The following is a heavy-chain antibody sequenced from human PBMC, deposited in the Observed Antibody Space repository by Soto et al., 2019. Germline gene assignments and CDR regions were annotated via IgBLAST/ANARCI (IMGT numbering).Heavy chain of an antibody. CDR2: ISGSGGNT. D-gene: IGHD1-26*01. V-gene: IGHV3-23*01. J-gene: IGHJ4*02. CDR3: ARRGSGSYYDY. Sequence: EVQLLESGGGLVQPGGSLRLSCAASGFTFSSYAMRWVRQAPVKGVEWVSAISGSGGNTYYADSVKGGFTITRDNSKNTLYLQMNSLRAEDTAVYYCARRGSGSYYDYWGQGTLVTVSS. CDR1: GFTFSSYA.